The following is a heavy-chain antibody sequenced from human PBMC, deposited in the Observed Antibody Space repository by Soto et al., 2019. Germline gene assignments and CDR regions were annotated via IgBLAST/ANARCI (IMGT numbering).Heavy chain of an antibody. CDR2: IFWYDDK. CDR1: GFSLSTSGVG. D-gene: IGHD2-2*01. CDR3: AHSLIPSWGSRVAVDY. J-gene: IGHJ4*02. Sequence: QITLKESGPTLVKPTQTLTLTCTFSGFSLSTSGVGVGWIRQPPGKALEWLALIFWYDDKRFSPALTSRLTITKATSKNQVGLTMSHLETVDTATYYSAHSLIPSWGSRVAVDYWGQGTLVTVSS. V-gene: IGHV2-5*01.